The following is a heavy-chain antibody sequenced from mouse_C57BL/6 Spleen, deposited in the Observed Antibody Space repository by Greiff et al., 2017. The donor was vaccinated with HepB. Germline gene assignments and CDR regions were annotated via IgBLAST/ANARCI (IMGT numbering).Heavy chain of an antibody. D-gene: IGHD2-4*01. Sequence: QVQLKQPGAELVMPGASVKLSCKASGYTFTSYWMHWVKQRPGQGLEWIGEIDPSDSYTNYNQKFKGKSTLTVDKSSSTAYMQLSSLTSEDSAVYYCARFDYSFAYWGQGTLVTVSA. CDR1: GYTFTSYW. V-gene: IGHV1-69*01. CDR2: IDPSDSYT. CDR3: ARFDYSFAY. J-gene: IGHJ3*01.